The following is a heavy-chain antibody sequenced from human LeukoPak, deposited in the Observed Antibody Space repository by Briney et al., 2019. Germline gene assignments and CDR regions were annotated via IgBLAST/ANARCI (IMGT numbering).Heavy chain of an antibody. V-gene: IGHV3-23*01. D-gene: IGHD6-19*01. J-gene: IGHJ6*02. CDR1: GVTFSSYA. Sequence: GGSLRLSCAASGVTFSSYAMSGVRQAPGKGVEWGSAISGSGGSTYYADSVKGRFTISRDNSQNTLYLQMNSLRAEDTAVYYCAKDLKIAVAGTNYYYYGMDVWGQGTTVTVSS. CDR3: AKDLKIAVAGTNYYYYGMDV. CDR2: ISGSGGST.